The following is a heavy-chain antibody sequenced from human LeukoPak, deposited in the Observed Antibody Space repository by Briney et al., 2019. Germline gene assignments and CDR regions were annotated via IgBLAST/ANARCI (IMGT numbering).Heavy chain of an antibody. Sequence: SETLSLTCTVSGGSISSGSYYWSWIRQPPGKGLEWIGDIHYTGTTDYNPSLKGRVTISVDTSKNQFSLKLSSVTAADTAVYYCARGYGWASYNNFNHWGQGTLVTVSS. CDR3: ARGYGWASYNNFNH. V-gene: IGHV4-61*01. J-gene: IGHJ4*02. CDR1: GGSISSGSYY. CDR2: IHYTGTT. D-gene: IGHD3-10*01.